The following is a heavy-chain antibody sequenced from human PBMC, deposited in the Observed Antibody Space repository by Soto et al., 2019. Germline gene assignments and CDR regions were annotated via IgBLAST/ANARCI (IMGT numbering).Heavy chain of an antibody. CDR2: ISGYNGKT. V-gene: IGHV1-18*04. CDR3: ARGGGITGTSRVPFDY. J-gene: IGHJ4*02. Sequence: QVPLVQSGGEVKKPGASVKVSCKASGYTFSSYGMSWVRQAPGQGLEWMGWISGYNGKTYDAQKFQARVTMTTDTFTSTAYMELRSLRSDDTAVYYCARGGGITGTSRVPFDYWGQGTLVTVSS. CDR1: GYTFSSYG. D-gene: IGHD1-7*01.